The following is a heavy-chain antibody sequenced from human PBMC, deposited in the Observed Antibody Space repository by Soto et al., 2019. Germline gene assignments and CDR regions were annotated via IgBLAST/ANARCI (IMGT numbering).Heavy chain of an antibody. J-gene: IGHJ6*02. CDR3: ARISSVDPYGYVNGGLDV. D-gene: IGHD5-18*01. CDR2: CYHSGNS. Sequence: SETLSLTCSVTDGSIRSYYWSWIRQYREKWREWIGYCYHSGNSNYNPSLKSRVTISVDTSKNQLSLSLRSVTAADTAVYFCARISSVDPYGYVNGGLDVWGQGTTVTVS. V-gene: IGHV4-59*01. CDR1: DGSIRSYY.